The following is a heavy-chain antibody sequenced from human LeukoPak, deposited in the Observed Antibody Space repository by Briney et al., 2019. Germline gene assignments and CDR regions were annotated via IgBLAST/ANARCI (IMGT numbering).Heavy chain of an antibody. D-gene: IGHD6-13*01. CDR3: AKDNTPWGKGIAAALLDV. J-gene: IGHJ6*02. CDR2: ISWNSGSI. V-gene: IGHV3-9*01. Sequence: GGSLRLSCAASGFTFDDYAMHWVRQAPGKGLEWVSAISWNSGSIGYADSVKGRFTISRDNAKNSLYLQMNSLRAEDTALYYCAKDNTPWGKGIAAALLDVWGQGTTVTVSS. CDR1: GFTFDDYA.